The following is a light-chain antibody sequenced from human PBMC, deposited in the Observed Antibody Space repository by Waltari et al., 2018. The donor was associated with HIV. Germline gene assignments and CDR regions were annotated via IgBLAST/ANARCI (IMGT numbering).Light chain of an antibody. J-gene: IGLJ2*01. CDR1: SSNIGNHY. Sequence: QSVLTQPPSVSAAPGQKVTISCSGTSSNIGNHYVSWYKQLPGTAPTRLSYDNNKRPSGIPDGFSGAKAGTSATQAITGLQTGDEADYYCGTWDSSLSGVIFGGGTKLTVL. V-gene: IGLV1-51*01. CDR2: DNN. CDR3: GTWDSSLSGVI.